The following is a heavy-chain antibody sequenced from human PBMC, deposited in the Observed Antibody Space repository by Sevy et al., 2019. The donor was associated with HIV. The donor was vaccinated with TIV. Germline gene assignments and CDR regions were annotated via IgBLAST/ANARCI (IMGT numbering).Heavy chain of an antibody. J-gene: IGHJ4*02. V-gene: IGHV1-46*01. Sequence: ASVKVSCKASGDTFTNNYIHWVRQAPGQGLEWMGMADPSAGNTTYAQTFQGRVTMTRDTSTSILYMDLSSLRSEDTAVYYCVRADPDQHFDSWGQGTLVTVSS. CDR2: ADPSAGNT. CDR3: VRADPDQHFDS. CDR1: GDTFTNNY.